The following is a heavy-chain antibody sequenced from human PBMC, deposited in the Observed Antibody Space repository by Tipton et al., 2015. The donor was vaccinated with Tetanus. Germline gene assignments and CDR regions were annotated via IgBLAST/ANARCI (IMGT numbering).Heavy chain of an antibody. V-gene: IGHV4-59*06. CDR3: ARVSVTMIVVPNSRGRHFDL. J-gene: IGHJ2*01. D-gene: IGHD3-22*01. CDR2: IYYSGNT. CDR1: GGSISSYY. Sequence: TLSLTCTVSGGSISSYYWSWIRQHPGKGLEWIGYIYYSGNTYYNPSLKSRVTISVDTSKNQFSLKLSSVTAADTAVYYCARVSVTMIVVPNSRGRHFDLWGRGTLVTVSS.